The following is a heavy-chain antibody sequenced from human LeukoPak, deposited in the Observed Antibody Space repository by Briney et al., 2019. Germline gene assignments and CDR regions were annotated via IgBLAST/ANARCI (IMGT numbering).Heavy chain of an antibody. CDR1: GDSISSSTYY. CDR2: IYYSGST. Sequence: SETLSLTCTASGDSISSSTYYWGWIRQPPGKGLEWIGNIYYSGSTYYNPSLKSRVTISVDTSKNQFSLKLTSVTAADTAVFYCARRGSYDTFDIWGHGTMVTVSS. J-gene: IGHJ3*02. V-gene: IGHV4-39*01. CDR3: ARRGSYDTFDI. D-gene: IGHD1-26*01.